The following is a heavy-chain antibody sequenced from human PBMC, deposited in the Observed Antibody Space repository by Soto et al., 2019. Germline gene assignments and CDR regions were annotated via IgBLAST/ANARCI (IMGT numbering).Heavy chain of an antibody. CDR2: INPNSGGT. D-gene: IGHD3-22*01. CDR1: GYTFTGYY. CDR3: ARGLIYDSSGYYFDY. J-gene: IGHJ4*02. Sequence: ASVKVSCKASGYTFTGYYMHWVRQAPGQGLEWMGWINPNSGGTNYAQKFQGWVTMTRDTSTSTVYMELSSLRSEDTAVYYCARGLIYDSSGYYFDYWGQGTLVTVSS. V-gene: IGHV1-2*04.